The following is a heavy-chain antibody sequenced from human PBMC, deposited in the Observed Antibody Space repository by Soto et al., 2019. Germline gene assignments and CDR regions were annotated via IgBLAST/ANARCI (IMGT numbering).Heavy chain of an antibody. V-gene: IGHV4-31*11. CDR3: ARVDHRGYFSILTDY. D-gene: IGHD3-16*01. CDR1: GFTVSGNY. J-gene: IGHJ4*02. CDR2: IYDSGTNT. Sequence: LRLSXAASGFTVSGNYMSWVRQAPGKGLEWIGHIYDSGTNTYYSPSLKSRVSISVDTSRNQFSLRLNSVTAADTAVYYCARVDHRGYFSILTDYWGQGIRVTVLL.